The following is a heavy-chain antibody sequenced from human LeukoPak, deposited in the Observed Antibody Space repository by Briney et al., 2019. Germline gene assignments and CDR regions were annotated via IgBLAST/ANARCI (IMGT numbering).Heavy chain of an antibody. CDR2: IWYDGSNK. D-gene: IGHD3-3*01. V-gene: IGHV3-33*06. Sequence: GGSPRLSCAASGFTFSSYGMHWVRQAPGKGLEWVAVIWYDGSNKYYADSVKGRFTISRDNSKNTLYLQMNSLRAEDTAVYYCAKEADFWSGYFDYWGQGTLVAVSS. J-gene: IGHJ4*02. CDR1: GFTFSSYG. CDR3: AKEADFWSGYFDY.